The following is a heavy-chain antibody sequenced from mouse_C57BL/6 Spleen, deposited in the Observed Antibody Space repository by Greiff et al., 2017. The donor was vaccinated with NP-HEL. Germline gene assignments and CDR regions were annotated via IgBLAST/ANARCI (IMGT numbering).Heavy chain of an antibody. CDR1: GYTFTSYW. V-gene: IGHV1-64*01. Sequence: VQLQQSGAELVKPGASVKLSCKASGYTFTSYWMHWVKQRPGQGLEWIGMIHPNSGSTNYNEKFKSKATLTVDKSSSTAYMQLSSLTSEDSAVYYCARSPLLLRYFDVWGTGTTVTVSS. CDR3: ARSPLLLRYFDV. D-gene: IGHD1-1*01. CDR2: IHPNSGST. J-gene: IGHJ1*03.